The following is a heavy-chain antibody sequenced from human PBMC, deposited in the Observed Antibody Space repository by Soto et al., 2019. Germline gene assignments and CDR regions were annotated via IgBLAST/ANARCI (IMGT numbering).Heavy chain of an antibody. V-gene: IGHV3-30*18. J-gene: IGHJ6*02. D-gene: IGHD1-26*01. CDR1: GFTFSSYG. CDR3: AKDSGSYSYYYYYGMDV. Sequence: QVQLVESGGGVVQPGRSLRLSCAASGFTFSSYGMHWVRQAPGKGLEWVAVISYDGSNKYYADSVKGRFTISRDNSKNTLYLQMNSLSAEDTAVYYCAKDSGSYSYYYYYGMDVWGQGTTVTVSS. CDR2: ISYDGSNK.